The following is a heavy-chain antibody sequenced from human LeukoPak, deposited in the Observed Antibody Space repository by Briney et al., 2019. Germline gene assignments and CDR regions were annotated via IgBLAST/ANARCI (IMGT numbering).Heavy chain of an antibody. CDR2: IYIGGNT. D-gene: IGHD3-10*01. CDR1: GFTVSSNY. Sequence: GGSLRLSCAASGFTVSSNYISWVRQAPGKGLEWVSVIYIGGNTYHADSVKGRFSLSRDTSRNTVYLQMNSLRAEETAVYYCATHASGSYYPYYFDHWGQGTLVTVSS. V-gene: IGHV3-66*01. J-gene: IGHJ4*02. CDR3: ATHASGSYYPYYFDH.